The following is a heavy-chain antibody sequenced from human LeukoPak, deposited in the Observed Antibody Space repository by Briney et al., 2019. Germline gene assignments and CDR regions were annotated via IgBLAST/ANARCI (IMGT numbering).Heavy chain of an antibody. J-gene: IGHJ4*02. CDR3: ARGGPGGYTD. CDR1: GGSFSGYY. V-gene: IGHV4-34*01. Sequence: PLETLSLTCAVYGGSFSGYYWSWIRQPPGKGLEWIGEINHRGSTNYNPSLKSRVTISVDTSKNQFSLKLSSVTAADTAVYYCARGGPGGYTDWGQGTLVTVSS. D-gene: IGHD2-8*02. CDR2: INHRGST.